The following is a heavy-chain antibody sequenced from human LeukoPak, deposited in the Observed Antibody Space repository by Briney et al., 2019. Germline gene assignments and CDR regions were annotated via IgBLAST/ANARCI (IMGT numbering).Heavy chain of an antibody. D-gene: IGHD3-3*01. Sequence: SETLSLTCTVSGGSISSGGYYWSWIRQYPGKGLEWIGYIYYSGSTYYNPSLKSRVTISVDTSKNQFSLKLSSVTAADTAVYYCARSQSFVVVIGLYYYGMDVWGQGTTVTISS. CDR1: GGSISSGGYY. V-gene: IGHV4-31*03. J-gene: IGHJ6*02. CDR3: ARSQSFVVVIGLYYYGMDV. CDR2: IYYSGST.